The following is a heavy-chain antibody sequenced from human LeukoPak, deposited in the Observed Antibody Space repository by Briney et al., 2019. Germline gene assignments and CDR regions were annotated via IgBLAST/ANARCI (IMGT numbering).Heavy chain of an antibody. CDR2: IYHSGST. J-gene: IGHJ6*03. Sequence: SETLSLTCTVSGGSISSYYWSWIRQPPGKGLEWIGYIYHSGSTNYNPSLKSRVTISVDTSKNQFSLKLSSVTAADTAVYYCARGGCSGGSCYYYYYYMDVWGKGTTVTVSS. CDR1: GGSISSYY. V-gene: IGHV4-59*01. CDR3: ARGGCSGGSCYYYYYYMDV. D-gene: IGHD2-15*01.